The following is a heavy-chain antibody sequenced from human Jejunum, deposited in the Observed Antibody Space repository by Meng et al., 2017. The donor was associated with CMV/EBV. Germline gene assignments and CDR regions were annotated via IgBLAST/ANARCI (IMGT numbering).Heavy chain of an antibody. CDR3: ARVLYDFWTGYYFDY. V-gene: IGHV3-7*01. J-gene: IGHJ4*02. CDR1: FAFSNYW. Sequence: FAFSNYWMSGVRQAPGKGLEWVANIKQDGSEIYYVDSVKGRFTISRDNAKYSVYLQMNGLSAEDTAVYYCARVLYDFWTGYYFDYWGQGTRVTVSS. D-gene: IGHD3-3*01. CDR2: IKQDGSEI.